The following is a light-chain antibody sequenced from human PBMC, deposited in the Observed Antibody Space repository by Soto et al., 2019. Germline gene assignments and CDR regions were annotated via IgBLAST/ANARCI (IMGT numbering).Light chain of an antibody. J-gene: IGLJ2*01. CDR3: CSHAGSGTLV. CDR2: EAI. V-gene: IGLV2-23*01. Sequence: QSALTQPASVSGSPGQSISISCTGTSSDVGKYKFVSWYQQHPGKAPKLIIYEAIKRPSGVSNRFSGSKSGNTASLTISGLQAEDEAEYYCCSHAGSGTLVLGGGTKLTVL. CDR1: SSDVGKYKF.